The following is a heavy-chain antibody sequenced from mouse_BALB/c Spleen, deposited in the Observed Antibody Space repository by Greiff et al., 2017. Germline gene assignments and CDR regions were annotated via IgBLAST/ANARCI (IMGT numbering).Heavy chain of an antibody. CDR2: ICAGGST. CDR1: GFSFTSYG. J-gene: IGHJ4*01. D-gene: IGHD1-1*01. V-gene: IGHV2-9*02. CDR3: ARVSYYYDSSPYAMDY. Sequence: VQLVESGPGLVAPSQSLSISCTASGFSFTSYGVHWVRQPPGKGLEWLGAICAGGSTNYYSALISRLSISKDNSTCHVFLIMNSLQTDDTAMYYCARVSYYYDSSPYAMDYWGQGTSVTVSS.